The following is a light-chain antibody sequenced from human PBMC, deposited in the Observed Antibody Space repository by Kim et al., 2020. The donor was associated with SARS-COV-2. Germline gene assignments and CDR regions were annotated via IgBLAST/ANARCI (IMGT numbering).Light chain of an antibody. V-gene: IGKV1-39*01. CDR1: QSISSH. Sequence: ASVGDRVTITCRTSQSISSHVNWYHQKPGRAPKLVISAASTLQGGVPSRFSGSGSETDFTLTISSLQPEDFATYFCQQSYISPFTFGPGTKVDIK. J-gene: IGKJ3*01. CDR2: AAS. CDR3: QQSYISPFT.